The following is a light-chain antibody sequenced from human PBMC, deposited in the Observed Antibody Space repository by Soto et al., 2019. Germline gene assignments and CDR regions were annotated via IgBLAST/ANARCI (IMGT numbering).Light chain of an antibody. CDR3: SSYAGSDSVI. Sequence: QSVLTQPPSASGSPGQSVTISCTGTSSNVGSYNYVSWYQQHPGKAPKLMIYEVSQRPSGVPDRFSGSKSDNTASLTVSGLQAEDEADYYCSSYAGSDSVIFGGGTKVTVL. V-gene: IGLV2-8*01. CDR1: SSNVGSYNY. J-gene: IGLJ2*01. CDR2: EVS.